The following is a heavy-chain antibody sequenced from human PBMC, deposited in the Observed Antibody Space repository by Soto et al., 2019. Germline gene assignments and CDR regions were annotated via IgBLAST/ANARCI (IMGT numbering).Heavy chain of an antibody. Sequence: QVQLVESGGSVVQPGRSLRLSCAVSGFTFSTYGMHWVRQAPGKGLEWVAVIWGDGRNKYHADSVKGRFTIARDNTKNILYLEMNSLRAEDTAVYYCVRVFDSYYFDYWGQGTLVTVSS. CDR3: VRVFDSYYFDY. J-gene: IGHJ4*02. V-gene: IGHV3-33*01. CDR1: GFTFSTYG. CDR2: IWGDGRNK. D-gene: IGHD3-9*01.